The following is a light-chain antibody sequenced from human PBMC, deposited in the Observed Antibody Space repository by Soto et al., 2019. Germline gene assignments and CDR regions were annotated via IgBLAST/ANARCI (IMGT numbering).Light chain of an antibody. J-gene: IGKJ1*01. CDR3: QQYDSYSRT. Sequence: DIQMTQSPSTLSASVGDRVTITCRASQTIFNWLAWYQRKPGRAPNLLIYDASSLESGVPSRFSGSGSGTEFTLTISSLQPDDFATYCCQQYDSYSRTFGQGTKV. CDR2: DAS. CDR1: QTIFNW. V-gene: IGKV1-5*01.